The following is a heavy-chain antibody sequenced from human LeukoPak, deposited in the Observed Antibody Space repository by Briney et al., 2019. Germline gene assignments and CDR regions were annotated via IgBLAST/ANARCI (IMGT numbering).Heavy chain of an antibody. J-gene: IGHJ3*02. Sequence: ASVKVSCKASGYTFTSYDINWVRQATGQGLEWMGWMNPNSGNTGYAQKFQGRVTMTRNTSISTAYMELSSPRSEDTAVYYCARGDRITIFGVVISHRDAFDIWGQGTMVTVSS. CDR3: ARGDRITIFGVVISHRDAFDI. D-gene: IGHD3-3*01. V-gene: IGHV1-8*01. CDR1: GYTFTSYD. CDR2: MNPNSGNT.